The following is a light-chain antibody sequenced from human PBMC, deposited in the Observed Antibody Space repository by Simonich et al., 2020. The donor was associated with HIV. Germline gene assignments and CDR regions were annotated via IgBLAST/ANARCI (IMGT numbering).Light chain of an antibody. V-gene: IGLV2-14*03. CDR2: DVR. J-gene: IGLJ3*02. Sequence: QSALTQPVSVSGSPGQSITISCTGTSSDVGGYNYVSWYQQHPGKAPKLMIYDVRNRPSGVSNRFSGSKSGNTASLTISGLQAEDEADYYCSSYTSSSTWVFGGGTKLTVL. CDR1: SSDVGGYNY. CDR3: SSYTSSSTWV.